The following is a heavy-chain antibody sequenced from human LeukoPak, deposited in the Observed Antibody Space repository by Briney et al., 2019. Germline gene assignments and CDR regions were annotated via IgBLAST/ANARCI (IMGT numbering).Heavy chain of an antibody. CDR2: IYPSGTT. Sequence: SETLSLTCNDSGDSISSYYCSWIPQAAGNGLEWIGRIYPSGTTKYNPSLTSRVTMSVDTSKNQFSLKLTSVTAADTAVYYCATRVAGDEPLDYWGQGTLVTVSS. CDR3: ATRVAGDEPLDY. J-gene: IGHJ4*02. D-gene: IGHD4-17*01. V-gene: IGHV4-4*07. CDR1: GDSISSYY.